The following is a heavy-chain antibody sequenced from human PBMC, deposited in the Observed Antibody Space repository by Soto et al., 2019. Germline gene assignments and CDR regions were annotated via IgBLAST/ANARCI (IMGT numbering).Heavy chain of an antibody. CDR1: GFTFSTFG. D-gene: IGHD4-17*01. Sequence: QLVESGGGVVPPGASLRLSCAASGFTFSTFGMHWVSQTPGKGLEWVAVISYDGNNKVYADSVKGRFTISRDNFKNTVDLVMNNLKVADTAVYYCAKDLQAYGDYDYYCYGLDVWGQGATVSVSS. CDR2: ISYDGNNK. V-gene: IGHV3-30*18. J-gene: IGHJ6*02. CDR3: AKDLQAYGDYDYYCYGLDV.